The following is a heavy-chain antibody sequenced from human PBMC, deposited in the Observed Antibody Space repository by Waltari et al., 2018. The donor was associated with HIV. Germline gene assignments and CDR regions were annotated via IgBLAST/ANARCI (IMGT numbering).Heavy chain of an antibody. J-gene: IGHJ2*01. Sequence: QQLGAALLKPADTLSLPCAVADGSVSGHHWSWIRQSPGKGLEWIGEINYNGVTNYNSSLKSRVTISVDASKNQFSLRLTSLTAADTGVYFCARWEGYFDVWGRGT. CDR2: INYNGVT. D-gene: IGHD1-26*01. V-gene: IGHV4-34*01. CDR1: DGSVSGHH. CDR3: ARWEGYFDV.